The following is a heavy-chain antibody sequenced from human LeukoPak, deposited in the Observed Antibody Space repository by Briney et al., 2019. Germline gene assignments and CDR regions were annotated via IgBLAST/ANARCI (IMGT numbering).Heavy chain of an antibody. CDR3: ARGWSWNGLYYFDY. J-gene: IGHJ4*02. V-gene: IGHV1-18*01. CDR2: ISAYNGNT. CDR1: GYTFTSYG. D-gene: IGHD1-1*01. Sequence: ASVKVSCKASGYTFTSYGISWVRQAPGQGLEWMGWISAYNGNTNYAQKLQGRVTMTTDTSTSTAYMELSRLRSDNTAVYYCARGWSWNGLYYFDYWGQGTLVTVSS.